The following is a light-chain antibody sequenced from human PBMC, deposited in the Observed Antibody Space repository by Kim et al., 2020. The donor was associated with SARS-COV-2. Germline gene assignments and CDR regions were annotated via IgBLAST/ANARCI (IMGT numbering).Light chain of an antibody. V-gene: IGKV1-39*01. J-gene: IGKJ4*01. Sequence: DIQMNQSPSSLSASLGDRVTITCRASQSIGTHLNWFQRKPGKAPKLLIYTTANLQSGVPSRFSGSGSGTDFTLTISSLQPEDFATYYCQQSYSMSLTFGGGTKVDIK. CDR2: TTA. CDR3: QQSYSMSLT. CDR1: QSIGTH.